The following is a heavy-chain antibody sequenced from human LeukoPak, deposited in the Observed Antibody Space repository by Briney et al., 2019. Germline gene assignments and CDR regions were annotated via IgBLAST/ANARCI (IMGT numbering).Heavy chain of an antibody. CDR2: MFTGGTR. D-gene: IGHD2-21*02. J-gene: IGHJ5*01. CDR3: AKDEVTSGGGLAS. V-gene: IGHV3-53*01. CDR1: GFTVSGTH. Sequence: GGSLRLSCAASGFTVSGTHMSWVRQAPGKGLEWVSAMFTGGTRYYADSVTGRFTVSRDHSRNTLFLHMDSLRAEDTAVYYCAKDEVTSGGGLASWGQGTLVIVSS.